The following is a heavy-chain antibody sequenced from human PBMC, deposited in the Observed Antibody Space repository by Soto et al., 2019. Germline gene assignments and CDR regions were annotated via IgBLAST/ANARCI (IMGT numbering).Heavy chain of an antibody. Sequence: GASVKVSCKAFGGSFSDYAISWAGQAPGQGLEWMGGIIPIFGTPNYAQKFQDRVTFTAHESTNTAYMELSRLTSEDTAVYYCARDRAPRGWSYLDLWGQGTQVTVSS. CDR2: IIPIFGTP. CDR3: ARDRAPRGWSYLDL. J-gene: IGHJ4*02. D-gene: IGHD2-15*01. V-gene: IGHV1-69*01. CDR1: GGSFSDYA.